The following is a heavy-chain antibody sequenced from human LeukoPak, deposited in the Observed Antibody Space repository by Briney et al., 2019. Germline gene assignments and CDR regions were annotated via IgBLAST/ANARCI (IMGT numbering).Heavy chain of an antibody. D-gene: IGHD3-16*01. V-gene: IGHV3-21*01. J-gene: IGHJ4*02. Sequence: GGSLRLSCAASGFTFSSYSMNWVRQAPGKGLEWVSSISSSSSYIYYADSVKGRFTISRDNAKNSLYLQMNSLRAEDTAVYYCARITGEYYDYVWGSSPDPNFDYWGQGTLVTVSS. CDR1: GFTFSSYS. CDR2: ISSSSSYI. CDR3: ARITGEYYDYVWGSSPDPNFDY.